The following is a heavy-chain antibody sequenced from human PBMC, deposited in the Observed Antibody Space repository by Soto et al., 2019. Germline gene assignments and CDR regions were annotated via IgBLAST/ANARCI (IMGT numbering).Heavy chain of an antibody. CDR1: GGSISSGGYY. V-gene: IGHV4-31*03. CDR3: ARVGRVSNGGYFDN. D-gene: IGHD3-22*01. Sequence: QVQLQESGPGLVKPSQTLSLTCSVSGGSISSGGYYWSWIRQHPGKGLEWIGYIFYTGNTYYNPSLRSRVTISVDTSKNQCSLRMTSVTAADTAVYYCARVGRVSNGGYFDNWGQGTLLTVSS. CDR2: IFYTGNT. J-gene: IGHJ4*02.